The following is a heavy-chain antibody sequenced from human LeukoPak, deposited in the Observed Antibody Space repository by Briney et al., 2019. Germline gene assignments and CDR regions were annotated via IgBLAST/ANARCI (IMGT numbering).Heavy chain of an antibody. Sequence: RPGGSLRLSCAASGFTFSSYAMSWVRQAPGKGLEWVSGISGSGGSTYYADSVKGRFTISRDNSKNTLYLQMNSLRVEDTAVYYCAKDRYAGGSSWTDFDYWGQGTLVTVSS. CDR1: GFTFSSYA. J-gene: IGHJ4*02. V-gene: IGHV3-23*01. CDR3: AKDRYAGGSSWTDFDY. CDR2: ISGSGGST. D-gene: IGHD6-13*01.